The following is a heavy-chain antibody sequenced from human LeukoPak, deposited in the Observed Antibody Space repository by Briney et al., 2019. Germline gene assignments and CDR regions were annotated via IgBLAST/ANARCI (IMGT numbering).Heavy chain of an antibody. J-gene: IGHJ4*02. D-gene: IGHD6-19*01. CDR2: INSDGSGT. CDR3: ARGTSVAGSDY. V-gene: IGHV3-74*01. CDR1: GFTFSNYW. Sequence: PGGSLRLSCAASGFTFSNYWIHWVRQAPGKAPVGVSHINSDGSGTSYADSVKGRFTVSRDNAKNTLYLQMNSLRVEDTAVYYCARGTSVAGSDYWGQGTLVTVSS.